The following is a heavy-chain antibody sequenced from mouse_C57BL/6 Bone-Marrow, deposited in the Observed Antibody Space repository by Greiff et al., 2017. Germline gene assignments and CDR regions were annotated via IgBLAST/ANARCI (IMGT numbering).Heavy chain of an antibody. CDR1: GYTFTSYW. CDR2: IDPSDSYT. J-gene: IGHJ3*01. Sequence: QVQLQQPGAELVMPGASVKLSCKASGYTFTSYWMHWVKQRPGQGLEWIGEIDPSDSYTNYNQKFKGKSTLTVDKSSSTAYMQLSSLTSEDSAVYYCASSYGNVFAYWGQGTLVTVSA. D-gene: IGHD2-1*01. V-gene: IGHV1-69*01. CDR3: ASSYGNVFAY.